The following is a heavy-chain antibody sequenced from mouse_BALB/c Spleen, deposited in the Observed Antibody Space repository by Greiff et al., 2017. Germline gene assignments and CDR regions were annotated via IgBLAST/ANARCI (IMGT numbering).Heavy chain of an antibody. D-gene: IGHD2-3*01. CDR1: GFTFSSYA. Sequence: EVQLVESGGGLVKPGGSLKLSCAASGFTFSSYAMSWVRQTPEKRLEWVATISSGGSYTYYPDSVKGRFTISRDNARNILYLQMSSLRSEDTAMYYCARGDGYFAYWGQGTLVTVSA. CDR2: ISSGGSYT. J-gene: IGHJ3*01. V-gene: IGHV5-9-3*01. CDR3: ARGDGYFAY.